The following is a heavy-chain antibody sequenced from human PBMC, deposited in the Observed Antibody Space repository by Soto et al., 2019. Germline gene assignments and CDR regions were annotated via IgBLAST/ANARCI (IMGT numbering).Heavy chain of an antibody. CDR3: AKEPRDYDFWSGYYSDYYYYYMDV. CDR1: GFTFSSYA. J-gene: IGHJ6*03. V-gene: IGHV3-23*01. Sequence: ESGGGLVQPGGSLRLSCAASGFTFSSYAMSWVRQAPGKGLEWVSAISGSGGSTYYADSVKGRFTISRDNSKNTLYLQMNSLRAEDTAVYYCAKEPRDYDFWSGYYSDYYYYYMDVWGKGTTVTVSS. D-gene: IGHD3-3*01. CDR2: ISGSGGST.